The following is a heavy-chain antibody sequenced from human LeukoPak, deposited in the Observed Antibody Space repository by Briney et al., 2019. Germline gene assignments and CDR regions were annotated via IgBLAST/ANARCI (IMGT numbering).Heavy chain of an antibody. CDR1: GGSISSYY. CDR3: ASSSNDYYYYGMDV. V-gene: IGHV4-59*01. Sequence: SETLSLTCTVSGGSISSYYWSWIRQPPGKGLEWIGYIYYSGGTNYNPSPKSRVTISVDTSKNQFSLKLSSVTAADTAVYYCASSSNDYYYYGMDVWGQGTTVTVSS. J-gene: IGHJ6*02. CDR2: IYYSGGT.